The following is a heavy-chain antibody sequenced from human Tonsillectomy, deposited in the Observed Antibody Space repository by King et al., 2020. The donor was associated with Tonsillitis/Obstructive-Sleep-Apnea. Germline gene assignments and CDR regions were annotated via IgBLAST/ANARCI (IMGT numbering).Heavy chain of an antibody. J-gene: IGHJ4*02. V-gene: IGHV3-21*01. CDR3: ARGGPWDDSGGYYPFPFDY. Sequence: VQLVESGGGLVKPGGSLRLSCAASEFTFSTYSMNWVRQAPGKGLEWVSSISSSSSHMYYADSVKGRFTISRDNAKNSLYLQMNILTAEDTAVYYCARGGPWDDSGGYYPFPFDYWGQGTLVTVSS. CDR1: EFTFSTYS. D-gene: IGHD3-22*01. CDR2: ISSSSSHM.